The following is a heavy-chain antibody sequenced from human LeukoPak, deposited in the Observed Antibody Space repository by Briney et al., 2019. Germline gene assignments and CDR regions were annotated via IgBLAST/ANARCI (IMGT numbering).Heavy chain of an antibody. CDR3: ARGPRYDFWSGYFAWFDP. J-gene: IGHJ5*02. CDR1: GGSISSGDYY. V-gene: IGHV4-30-4*01. D-gene: IGHD3-3*01. Sequence: SETLSLTCTVSGGSISSGDYYWSWIRQPPGKGLEWIGYIYYSGSTYYNPSLKSRVTISVDTSKNQFSLKLSSVTAADTAVYYCARGPRYDFWSGYFAWFDPWGQGTLVTVSS. CDR2: IYYSGST.